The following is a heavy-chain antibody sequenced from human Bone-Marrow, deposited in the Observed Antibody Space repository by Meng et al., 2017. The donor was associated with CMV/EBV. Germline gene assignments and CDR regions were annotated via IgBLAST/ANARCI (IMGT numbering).Heavy chain of an antibody. CDR3: ARGPYYDFWSGYYTYYYYYGMDV. D-gene: IGHD3-3*01. CDR1: GYTFTSYD. Sequence: ASVKVSCKASGYTFTSYDINWVRQATGQGLEWMGWMNPNSGNTGYAQKFQGRVAMTRNTSISTAYMELSSLRSEDTAVYYCARGPYYDFWSGYYTYYYYYGMDVWGPGTTVTVSS. CDR2: MNPNSGNT. V-gene: IGHV1-8*01. J-gene: IGHJ6*01.